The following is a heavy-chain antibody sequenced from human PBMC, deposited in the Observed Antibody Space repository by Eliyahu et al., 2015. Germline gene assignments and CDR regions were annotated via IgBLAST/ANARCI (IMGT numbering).Heavy chain of an antibody. Sequence: VNLVESGGGLVKPGGSLXLSCAASGFTFTNYYXSWXRQAPGKGLEWVSHINSGGDTIYYADSVKGRFTISRDNAKNSLFLQMNSLRADDTAVYFCAREGYGDYWGQGTLVTVSS. D-gene: IGHD5-12*01. CDR2: INSGGDTI. CDR1: GFTFTNYY. CDR3: AREGYGDY. J-gene: IGHJ4*02. V-gene: IGHV3-11*01.